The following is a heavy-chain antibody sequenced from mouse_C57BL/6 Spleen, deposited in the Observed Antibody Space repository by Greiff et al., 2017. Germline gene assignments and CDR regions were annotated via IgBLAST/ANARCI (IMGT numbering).Heavy chain of an antibody. CDR3: VLYDCYPSPV. Sequence: VQLQQSGAGLVRPRASVTLSCKATAYTFPDYELHWVKQTPVHGLEWIGAIEPETGGTAYNQKFKGKAILTADKSSSTAYMELRSLTSEDSAVYYCVLYDCYPSPVWRTSTTVTV. D-gene: IGHD2-3*01. V-gene: IGHV1-15*01. J-gene: IGHJ1*03. CDR1: AYTFPDYE. CDR2: IEPETGGT.